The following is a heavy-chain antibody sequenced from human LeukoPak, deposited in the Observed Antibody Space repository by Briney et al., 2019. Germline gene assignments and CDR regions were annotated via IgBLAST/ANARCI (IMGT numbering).Heavy chain of an antibody. V-gene: IGHV4-61*01. Sequence: ETLSLTCTVSGGSISSGSYYWSWIRQSPGKGLEWIGYIYYTGRTNYNPSLKSRVTMSLDTSKNQFSLKLSSVTAADTAVYYCARLKGYSSGWYPSYYFDYWGQGTLVTVSS. D-gene: IGHD6-19*01. J-gene: IGHJ4*02. CDR2: IYYTGRT. CDR1: GGSISSGSYY. CDR3: ARLKGYSSGWYPSYYFDY.